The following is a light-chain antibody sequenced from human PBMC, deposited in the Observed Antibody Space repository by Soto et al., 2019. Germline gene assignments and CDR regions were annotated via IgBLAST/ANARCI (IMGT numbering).Light chain of an antibody. CDR2: AAS. V-gene: IGKV1-27*01. Sequence: DLQMTQSPSSLSASVGDRVTITCRASQDINNYLAWYQQKPGKPPKLLIYAASTLQSGVTSRFSGVGSGTDFTLTINSLQPEDAAPYYCQRYNNGPPVTIGPGTKV. J-gene: IGKJ3*01. CDR1: QDINNY. CDR3: QRYNNGPPVT.